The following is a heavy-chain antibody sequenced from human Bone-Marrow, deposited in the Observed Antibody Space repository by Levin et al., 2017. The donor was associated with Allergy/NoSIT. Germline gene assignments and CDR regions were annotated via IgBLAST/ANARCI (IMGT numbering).Heavy chain of an antibody. CDR2: ISTSSSYT. CDR3: ARAKDGAAAAGNDY. V-gene: IGHV3-11*05. D-gene: IGHD6-13*01. Sequence: GGSLRLSCAASGFTFSDYYMSWIRQAPGKGLEWISYISTSSSYTNYADSVKGRFTISRDNAKNSLYLQMNSLRAEVTAVYYCARAKDGAAAAGNDYWGQGTLVTVSS. J-gene: IGHJ4*02. CDR1: GFTFSDYY.